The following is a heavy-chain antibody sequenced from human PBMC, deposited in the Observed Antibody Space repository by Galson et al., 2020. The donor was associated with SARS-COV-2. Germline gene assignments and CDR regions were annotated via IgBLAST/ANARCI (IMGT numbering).Heavy chain of an antibody. D-gene: IGHD6-19*01. CDR3: ATGAGTVDY. CDR2: ISWNSGSI. Sequence: SMKISCAASGFTFDDYAMHWVRQAPGKGPEWVSGISWNSGSIGYADSVKGRFTISRDNAKNSLYLQMNSLRAEDTALYYCATGAGTVDYCGQGTLVTVSS. J-gene: IGHJ4*02. V-gene: IGHV3-9*01. CDR1: GFTFDDYA.